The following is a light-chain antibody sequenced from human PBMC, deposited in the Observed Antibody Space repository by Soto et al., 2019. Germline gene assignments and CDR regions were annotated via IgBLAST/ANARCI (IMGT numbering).Light chain of an antibody. J-gene: IGKJ1*01. Sequence: DIQMTQPPSCLSASVGGRCTITCRASQSISSYLNWYQQKPGKAPKLLXYKASTLKSGVPSRFRGSGSGTEFTLTISSLQPDDFETDYCQQYKSYSRTFGQGTKVDIK. V-gene: IGKV1-5*03. CDR1: QSISSY. CDR3: QQYKSYSRT. CDR2: KAS.